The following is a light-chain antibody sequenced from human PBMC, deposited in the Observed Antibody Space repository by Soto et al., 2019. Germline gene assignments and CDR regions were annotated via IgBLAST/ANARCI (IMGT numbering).Light chain of an antibody. Sequence: QSALTQPASVSGSPGQSITISCTGTSSDVGGYNYVSWYQQHPGKAPKLMIYEVSNRPSGVSNRFSGSKSGNTASLTISGLQAKDEADHYCSSYTSSSIDYVFGTGTKLTVL. J-gene: IGLJ1*01. CDR1: SSDVGGYNY. V-gene: IGLV2-14*01. CDR3: SSYTSSSIDYV. CDR2: EVS.